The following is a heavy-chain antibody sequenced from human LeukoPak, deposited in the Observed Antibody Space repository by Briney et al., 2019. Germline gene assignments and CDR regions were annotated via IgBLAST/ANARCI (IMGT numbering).Heavy chain of an antibody. J-gene: IGHJ4*02. V-gene: IGHV3-30*03. CDR2: ISYDGSNK. Sequence: PGGSLRLSCAASGFTFSSYGMHWVRQAPGKGLEWVAVISYDGSNKYYADSVKGRFTISRDNSKNTLYLQMNSLRAEDTAVYYCNAFEAAPRALFGAAGDPYFDYWGQGTLVTVSS. D-gene: IGHD3-10*01. CDR1: GFTFSSYG. CDR3: NAFEAAPRALFGAAGDPYFDY.